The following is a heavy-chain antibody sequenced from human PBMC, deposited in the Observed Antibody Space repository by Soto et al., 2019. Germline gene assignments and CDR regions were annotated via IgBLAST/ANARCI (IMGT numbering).Heavy chain of an antibody. V-gene: IGHV3-23*04. CDR3: AIGTFGRGWES. CDR1: GFTFSSYA. J-gene: IGHJ4*02. CDR2: MSGSTGTT. D-gene: IGHD3-16*01. Sequence: VQLVESGGGVVQPGRSLRLSCAASGFTFSSYAMHWVRQAPGKGLEWVSGMSGSTGTTDYADSVKGRFTISRDNLKNTLYVQMNSLRGEDTAVYYCAIGTFGRGWESWGQGTLVAVSS.